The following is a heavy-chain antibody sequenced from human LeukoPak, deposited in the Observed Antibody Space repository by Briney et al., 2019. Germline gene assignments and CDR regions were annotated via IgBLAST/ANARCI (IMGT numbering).Heavy chain of an antibody. J-gene: IGHJ4*02. CDR1: GFTFSSYA. Sequence: GGSLRLSCAASGFTFSSYAMNWVRQAPGKGLEWVSGIPGSDNSTYYADSVKGRFNISRDSSKNTLYLQMNRLRADDTAVYFCAIFPIVTVPGAMQDLDFWGQGTLVTVSS. CDR3: AIFPIVTVPGAMQDLDF. CDR2: IPGSDNST. V-gene: IGHV3-23*01. D-gene: IGHD3-9*01.